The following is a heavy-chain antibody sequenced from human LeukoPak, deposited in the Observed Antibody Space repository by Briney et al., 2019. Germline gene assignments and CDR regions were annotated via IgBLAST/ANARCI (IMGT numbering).Heavy chain of an antibody. CDR2: ICGDCGNT. Sequence: GGSLRLSCAASGFTFSDYAMSWVRQTPGKGLEWVSTICGDCGNTHYADSVKGRFTISRDNSKNTLYLQMNSLRAEDTAVYYCAKVDQIPGFDYWGQGTLVTVSS. CDR1: GFTFSDYA. J-gene: IGHJ4*02. V-gene: IGHV3-23*01. D-gene: IGHD2-2*02. CDR3: AKVDQIPGFDY.